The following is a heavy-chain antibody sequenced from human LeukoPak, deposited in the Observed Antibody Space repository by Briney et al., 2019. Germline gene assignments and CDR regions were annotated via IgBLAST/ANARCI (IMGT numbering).Heavy chain of an antibody. CDR1: GYTLTELS. CDR3: ATVSELGGYYYGMDV. V-gene: IGHV1-24*01. Sequence: GASVKVSCKVSGYTLTELSMHWVRQAPGKGLEWMGGFDPEDGETIYAQKFQGRVTITEDTSTDTAYMELSSLRSEDTAVYYCATVSELGGYYYGMDVWGQGTTVTVSS. J-gene: IGHJ6*02. CDR2: FDPEDGET. D-gene: IGHD7-27*01.